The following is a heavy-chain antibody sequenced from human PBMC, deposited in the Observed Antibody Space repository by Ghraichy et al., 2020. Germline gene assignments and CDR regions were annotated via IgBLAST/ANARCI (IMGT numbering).Heavy chain of an antibody. CDR1: GFSISNYW. Sequence: GGSLRLSCAASGFSISNYWMHWVRQGPGKGLVWVSRINSDGRRTSYADSVKGRFTISRDNAKNTLYLQMNTLRAEDTAVYYCARETPNSRGGQTDAFDIWGQGTMVTVSS. V-gene: IGHV3-74*01. CDR3: ARETPNSRGGQTDAFDI. J-gene: IGHJ3*02. D-gene: IGHD3-22*01. CDR2: INSDGRRT.